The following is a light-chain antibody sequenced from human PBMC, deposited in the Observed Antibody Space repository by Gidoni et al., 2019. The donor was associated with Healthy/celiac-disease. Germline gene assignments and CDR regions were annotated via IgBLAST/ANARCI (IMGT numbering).Light chain of an antibody. CDR2: DAS. Sequence: EIVLTQSPATLSLSPGERATLSCRAGQSVSSYLAWYQQKPGQAPRLLIYDASNRATGIPARFSGSGSGTDFTLTISSLEPEDFAVYYCQQRSNWPPIFTFGPXTKVDIK. V-gene: IGKV3-11*01. J-gene: IGKJ3*01. CDR3: QQRSNWPPIFT. CDR1: QSVSSY.